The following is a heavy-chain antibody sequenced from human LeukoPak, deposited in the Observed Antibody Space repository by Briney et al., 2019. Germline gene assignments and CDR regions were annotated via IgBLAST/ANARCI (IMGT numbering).Heavy chain of an antibody. D-gene: IGHD6-13*01. J-gene: IGHJ1*01. CDR1: GFTFSSYG. Sequence: GGSLRLSCAASGFTFSSYGMHWVRQAPGKGLEWVAFIRYDGSNKYYADSVKGRFTISRDNAKNSLYLQMNSLRAEDTAVYYCAWGAAAPSEYFQHWGQGTLVTVSS. CDR2: IRYDGSNK. CDR3: AWGAAAPSEYFQH. V-gene: IGHV3-30*02.